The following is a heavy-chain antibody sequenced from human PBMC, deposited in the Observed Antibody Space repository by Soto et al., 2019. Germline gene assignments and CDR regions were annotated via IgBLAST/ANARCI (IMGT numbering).Heavy chain of an antibody. Sequence: QVQLVQSGAEVKKPGASVKVSCKASGYTFTSYGISWVRQAPGQGLEWMGWISAYNGNTNYAQKLQGRVTMTTDTTKSTAYMELRRLRSADTDVYYRASPYDKGTYWGKGTLVTVYS. CDR1: GYTFTSYG. CDR2: ISAYNGNT. CDR3: ASPYDKGTY. J-gene: IGHJ4*02. D-gene: IGHD3-9*01. V-gene: IGHV1-18*04.